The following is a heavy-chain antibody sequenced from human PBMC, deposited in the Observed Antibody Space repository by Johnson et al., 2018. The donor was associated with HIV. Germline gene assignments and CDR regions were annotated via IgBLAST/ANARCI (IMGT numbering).Heavy chain of an antibody. CDR2: IGASGGRT. Sequence: VLLVESGGGEVQPGGSLRLSCVASGFNFGAYGMNWVRQAPGKGLEWVSAIGASGGRTFYADSVKGRFTISRDNSKNTLYLQMNSLRAEDTAVYYCVRDDDAFHIWGQGTMVTVSS. J-gene: IGHJ3*02. CDR1: GFNFGAYG. CDR3: VRDDDAFHI. V-gene: IGHV3-23*04.